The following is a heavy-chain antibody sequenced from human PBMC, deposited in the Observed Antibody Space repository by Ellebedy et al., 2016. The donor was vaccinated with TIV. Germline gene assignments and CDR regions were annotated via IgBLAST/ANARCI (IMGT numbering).Heavy chain of an antibody. D-gene: IGHD5-12*01. V-gene: IGHV4-59*01. Sequence: MPSETLSLTCTVSGGSISSYYWSWIRQPPGKGLEWIGYIYYSGSTNYNPSLKSRVTISVDTSKTQFSLKLSSVTAADTAVYYCARGYSGYDLRFDYWGQGTLVTVSS. CDR2: IYYSGST. CDR3: ARGYSGYDLRFDY. J-gene: IGHJ4*02. CDR1: GGSISSYY.